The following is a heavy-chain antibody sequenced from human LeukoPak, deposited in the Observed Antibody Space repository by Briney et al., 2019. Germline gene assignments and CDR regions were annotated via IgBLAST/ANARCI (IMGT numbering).Heavy chain of an antibody. D-gene: IGHD3-10*01. CDR1: GFTFSGSA. V-gene: IGHV3-73*01. Sequence: GGSRRLSCAASGFTFSGSAMHWVRQASGKGLERVGRIRSKANSYATAYAASVKGRFTISRDDSKNTAYLQMNSLKTEDTAVYYCTKGFGELSIWGQGTMVTVSS. J-gene: IGHJ3*02. CDR2: IRSKANSYAT. CDR3: TKGFGELSI.